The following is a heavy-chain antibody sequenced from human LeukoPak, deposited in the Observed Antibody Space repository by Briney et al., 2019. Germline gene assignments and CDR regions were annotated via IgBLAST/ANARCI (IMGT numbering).Heavy chain of an antibody. D-gene: IGHD3-10*01. CDR1: AFTFSSYA. CDR3: ARDGYHYYGSGTYFGYYYMDV. CDR2: ISGSGGST. V-gene: IGHV3-23*01. Sequence: GGSLRLSCAASAFTFSSYAMSWVRQAPGKGLEWVSAISGSGGSTYYADSVKGRFTISRDNSKNTLYLQMNSLRAEDTAVYYCARDGYHYYGSGTYFGYYYMDVWGKGTTVTISS. J-gene: IGHJ6*03.